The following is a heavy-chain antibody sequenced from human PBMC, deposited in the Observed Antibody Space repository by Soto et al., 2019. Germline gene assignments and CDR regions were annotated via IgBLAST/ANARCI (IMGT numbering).Heavy chain of an antibody. CDR2: IDWDDDK. Sequence: SGPTLVNPTQTLTLTCTFSWFSLSTSGMCVSWICQPPGKALEWLALIDWDDDKYYSTSLKTRLTISKDTSKNQVVLTMTNMDPVDTATYYRARVPSCIAEAGTFYYYHGMDVWGQGTTVTVSS. D-gene: IGHD6-13*01. CDR3: ARVPSCIAEAGTFYYYHGMDV. V-gene: IGHV2-70*01. CDR1: WFSLSTSGMC. J-gene: IGHJ6*02.